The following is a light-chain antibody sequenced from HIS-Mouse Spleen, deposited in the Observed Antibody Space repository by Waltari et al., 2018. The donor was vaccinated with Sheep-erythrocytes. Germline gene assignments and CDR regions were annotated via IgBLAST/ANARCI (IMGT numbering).Light chain of an antibody. CDR1: SSDVGGYNY. J-gene: IGLJ1*01. V-gene: IGLV2-11*01. CDR3: CSYAGSYNHV. CDR2: DVS. Sequence: QSALTQPASVSGSPGQSVTISCTGTSSDVGGYNYVSWYQQHPGKAPKLMLYDVSNRPSGVPDGFSGSKSGNTASLTISGLQAEDEADYYCCSYAGSYNHVFATGTKVTVL.